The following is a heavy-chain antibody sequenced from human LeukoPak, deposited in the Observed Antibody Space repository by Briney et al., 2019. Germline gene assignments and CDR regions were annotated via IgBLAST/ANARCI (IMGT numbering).Heavy chain of an antibody. D-gene: IGHD1-26*01. CDR3: VFGWEQVMVECYFDY. CDR1: GFTFNSYW. J-gene: IGHJ4*02. Sequence: GGSLRLSCAASGFTFNSYWMTWVRQAPGKGLEWVSSIKRDGSDKYYADSVKGRFTISRDNSKNTLYLQMSSLRAEDTAVYYCVFGWEQVMVECYFDYWGQGTLVTVSS. V-gene: IGHV3-7*02. CDR2: IKRDGSDK.